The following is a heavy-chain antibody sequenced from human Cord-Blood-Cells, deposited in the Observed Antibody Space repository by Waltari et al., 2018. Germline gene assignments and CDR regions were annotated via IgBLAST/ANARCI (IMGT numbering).Heavy chain of an antibody. Sequence: QVQLQQWGAGLLKPSETLSLTCAVSGGSFSGSYWSWYRQPPGKGLEWIGEINHSGSTNYNPSLKSRVTISVDTSKNQFSLKLSSVTAADTAVYYCARHKGAAAARPFDYWGQGTLVTVSS. CDR1: GGSFSGSY. CDR2: INHSGST. V-gene: IGHV4-34*01. J-gene: IGHJ4*02. CDR3: ARHKGAAAARPFDY. D-gene: IGHD6-13*01.